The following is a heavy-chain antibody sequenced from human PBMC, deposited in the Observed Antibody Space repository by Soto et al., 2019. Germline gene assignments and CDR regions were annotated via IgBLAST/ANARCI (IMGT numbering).Heavy chain of an antibody. CDR2: IYYSGHS. CDR3: PLRYCSSTAYYEPSHF. V-gene: IGHV4-39*01. Sequence: QLQLQESGPGLVKPSETLYLTCTVSGGSINSRDSYWGWIRQPPGKGLEWIANIYYSGHSSYQPSRKRRVTVTVETSTNHFHLCLSSVTAADAALYYCPLRYCSSTAYYEPSHFWGQGTIVTVSS. D-gene: IGHD2-2*01. J-gene: IGHJ3*01. CDR1: GGSINSRDSY.